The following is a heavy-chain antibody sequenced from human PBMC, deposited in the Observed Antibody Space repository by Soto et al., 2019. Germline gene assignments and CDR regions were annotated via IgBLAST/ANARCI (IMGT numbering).Heavy chain of an antibody. D-gene: IGHD2-8*01. CDR1: GGSISSGGYY. V-gene: IGHV4-31*03. CDR2: IYYSGST. J-gene: IGHJ4*02. Sequence: QVQLQESGPGLVKPSQTLSLTCTVSGGSISSGGYYWSWIRQHPGKGLEWIGYIYYSGSTYYNPSLKSRVTISVDTSKNQFSLKLSSVTAADTAVYYCARGYDCTNGVRYGVDYWGQGTLVTVSS. CDR3: ARGYDCTNGVRYGVDY.